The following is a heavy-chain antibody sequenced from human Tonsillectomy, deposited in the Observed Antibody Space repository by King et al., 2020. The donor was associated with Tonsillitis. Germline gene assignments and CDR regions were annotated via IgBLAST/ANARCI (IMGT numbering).Heavy chain of an antibody. J-gene: IGHJ4*02. CDR1: GGSFSGYY. CDR2: INHSGST. D-gene: IGHD4-23*01. V-gene: IGHV4-34*01. CDR3: AGGGFGNPNTLYFFYY. Sequence: VQLQQWGAGLLKPSETLSLTCAVYGGSFSGYYWSWIRQPPGKGLEWIGEINHSGSTNYNPSLKSRVTISVDTSKNQFSLKLSSVTAAATAVYYCAGGGFGNPNTLYFFYYLGQGTLVTVSS.